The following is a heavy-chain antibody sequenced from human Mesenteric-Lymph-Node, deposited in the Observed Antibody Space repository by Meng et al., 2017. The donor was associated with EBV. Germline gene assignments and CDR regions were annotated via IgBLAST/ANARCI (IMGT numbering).Heavy chain of an antibody. Sequence: LGQSGAEWKMSGSSVKVSCKASGLTFSSYAISCVRQDPGQGLEWMGGIIPMFDTTNYAQKFQGTVTITADESTNTAYMELSSLRSEDTAVYYCARGGYYGSGSYYNPFDYWGQGTLVTVSS. CDR1: GLTFSSYA. CDR3: ARGGYYGSGSYYNPFDY. CDR2: IIPMFDTT. V-gene: IGHV1-69*01. J-gene: IGHJ4*02. D-gene: IGHD3-10*01.